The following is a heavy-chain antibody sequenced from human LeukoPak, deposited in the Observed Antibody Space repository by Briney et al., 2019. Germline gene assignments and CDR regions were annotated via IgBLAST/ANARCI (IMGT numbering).Heavy chain of an antibody. CDR2: MNPNSGKT. J-gene: IGHJ4*02. D-gene: IGHD1-26*01. Sequence: ASVKVSCKASGYTFSSYDINWVRQATGQGLEWMGYMNPNSGKTGYAQKFQGRITITSDTSRSTAYMELSSLRSEDTAVYYCARQWELGFWFDYWGQGALVTVSS. CDR1: GYTFSSYD. CDR3: ARQWELGFWFDY. V-gene: IGHV1-8*03.